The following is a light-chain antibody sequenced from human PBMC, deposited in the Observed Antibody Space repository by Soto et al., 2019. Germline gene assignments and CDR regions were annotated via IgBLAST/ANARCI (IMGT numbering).Light chain of an antibody. V-gene: IGKV3-20*01. J-gene: IGKJ2*01. Sequence: EIVLTQSPGTLSFSPGERATLSCRASQSISSTYLVWYQQRPGQAPRLLIYGASSRATGIPDRFSGSGSGTDFTLTISRLEPEDFAVYYCQQYHSSPPMYTVGQGTKLDIK. CDR1: QSISSTY. CDR2: GAS. CDR3: QQYHSSPPMYT.